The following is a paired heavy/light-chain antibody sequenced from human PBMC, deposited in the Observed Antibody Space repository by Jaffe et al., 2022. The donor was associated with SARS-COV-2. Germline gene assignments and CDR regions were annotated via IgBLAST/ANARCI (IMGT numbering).Light chain of an antibody. V-gene: IGKV4-1*01. CDR2: WAS. CDR1: QSVYSSNNKNS. CDR3: QQYYSTLPGYT. Sequence: DIVMTQSPDSLAVSLGERATINCKSSQSVYSSNNKNSLAWYQQTPGQPPRLLIYWASTRESGVPDRFSGSGSGTDFTLTISSLQAEDVAVYYCQQYYSTLPGYTFGQGTKLEIK. J-gene: IGKJ2*01.
Heavy chain of an antibody. CDR1: GFTFSTYA. CDR2: ISNDGSKK. V-gene: IGHV3-30*03. J-gene: IGHJ1*01. CDR3: ARGGAVGVPGGYFQH. Sequence: QVQMVESGGGVVQPGRSLRLSCAASGFTFSTYAMHWVRQAPGKGLEWVAVISNDGSKKNYADSVKGRFTISRDNSKNTLYLQMNSLRAEDTALYYCARGGAVGVPGGYFQHWGQGTLVTVSS. D-gene: IGHD6-19*01.